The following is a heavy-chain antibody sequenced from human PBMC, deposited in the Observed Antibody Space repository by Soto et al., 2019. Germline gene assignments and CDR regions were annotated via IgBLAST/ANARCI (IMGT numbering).Heavy chain of an antibody. V-gene: IGHV4-39*07. Sequence: SETLSLTCTVSGGSISSSSYYWGWIRQPPGKGLEWIGNISYTGSTNYSPSLKSRVTMLLATSKKQFSLKLSSVTAADTAVYYCARVAADAYWSGYDDYWGQGTLVTVSS. J-gene: IGHJ4*02. D-gene: IGHD3-3*01. CDR1: GGSISSSSYY. CDR2: ISYTGST. CDR3: ARVAADAYWSGYDDY.